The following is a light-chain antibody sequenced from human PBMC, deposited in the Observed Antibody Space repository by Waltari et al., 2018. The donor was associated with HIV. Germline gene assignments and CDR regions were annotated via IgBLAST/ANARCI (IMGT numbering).Light chain of an antibody. J-gene: IGLJ1*01. CDR3: AAWDDSLHGYV. CDR1: SSNIGSNP. Sequence: QSVLTQPPSASGTPGQRVTISCSGMSSNIGSNPINWYRQLPGTAPKLLIYSNNQWPSGVPDRFSGSKSGTSASLAISGLQSEDEADYYCAAWDDSLHGYVFGTGTKVTVV. CDR2: SNN. V-gene: IGLV1-44*01.